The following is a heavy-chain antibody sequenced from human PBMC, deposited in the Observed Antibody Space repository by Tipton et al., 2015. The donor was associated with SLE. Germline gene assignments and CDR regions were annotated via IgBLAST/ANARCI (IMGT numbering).Heavy chain of an antibody. D-gene: IGHD1-26*01. Sequence: TLSLTCTVSGGSIMTSTNYWAWIRQPPGKTLEWTGSHYYRGNTHYNPSLNSRVTISVDTSKNQFYLNLNSVTAADTAVYYCARHRQSGSYSALDYWGQGILVTVSS. CDR1: GGSIMTSTNY. J-gene: IGHJ4*02. V-gene: IGHV4-39*07. CDR3: ARHRQSGSYSALDY. CDR2: HYYRGNT.